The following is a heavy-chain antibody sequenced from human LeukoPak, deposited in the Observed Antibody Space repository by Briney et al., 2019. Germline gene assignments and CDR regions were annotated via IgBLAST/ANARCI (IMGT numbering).Heavy chain of an antibody. Sequence: GGSLRLSCAASGFSFSDFAMHWVRQAPGKGLEWLAVISSDASNKYFADSVKGRFTISRDTSKNTLYLQMNSLTAEDTAVYYCAKSGIAAAGQRGYFDNWGQGALVTVSS. CDR2: ISSDASNK. V-gene: IGHV3-30*18. J-gene: IGHJ4*02. CDR3: AKSGIAAAGQRGYFDN. CDR1: GFSFSDFA. D-gene: IGHD6-13*01.